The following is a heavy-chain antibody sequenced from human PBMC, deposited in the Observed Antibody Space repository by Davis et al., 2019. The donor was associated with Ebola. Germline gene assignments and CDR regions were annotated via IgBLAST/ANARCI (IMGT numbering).Heavy chain of an antibody. V-gene: IGHV4-4*08. Sequence: MPSETLSLTCTVSGGSISSYFWSWIRQTPGKGLEWIGCVYNSGSTNYNPSLKSRVTISVDTSKNQFSLKLSSVTAADTAVYYCARDSDDYSFDYWGQGTLVTVSS. J-gene: IGHJ4*02. CDR3: ARDSDDYSFDY. D-gene: IGHD4-11*01. CDR2: VYNSGST. CDR1: GGSISSYF.